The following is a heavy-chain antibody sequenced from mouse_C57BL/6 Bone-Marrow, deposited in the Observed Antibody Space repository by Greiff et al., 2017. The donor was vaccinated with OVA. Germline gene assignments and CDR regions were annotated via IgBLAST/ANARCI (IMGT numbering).Heavy chain of an antibody. Sequence: EVQVVESGEGLVKPGGSLKLSCAASGFTFSSYAMSWVRQTPEKRLEWVASISSGGDYIYYADTVKGRFTISRDNARNTLYLQMSSLKSEDTAMYYCTRDHDYYAMDYWGQGTSVTVSS. CDR2: ISSGGDYI. CDR3: TRDHDYYAMDY. V-gene: IGHV5-9-1*02. CDR1: GFTFSSYA. J-gene: IGHJ4*01.